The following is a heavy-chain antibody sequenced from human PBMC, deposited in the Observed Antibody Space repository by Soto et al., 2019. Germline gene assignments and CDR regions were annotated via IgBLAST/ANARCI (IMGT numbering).Heavy chain of an antibody. CDR2: INQRGSA. CDR3: ARNHCSGGSCYLYFAY. J-gene: IGHJ4*01. V-gene: IGHV4-34*01. Sequence: QVQLQQWGAGLLKPSETLSLTCAVYGGSFRGYYWSWIRQPPGKGLEWIGEINQRGSANYNPSLKSRVTISVDTSKNQFSLKLSSVTAADTDVYYCARNHCSGGSCYLYFAYWGHGILVTVSS. CDR1: GGSFRGYY. D-gene: IGHD2-15*01.